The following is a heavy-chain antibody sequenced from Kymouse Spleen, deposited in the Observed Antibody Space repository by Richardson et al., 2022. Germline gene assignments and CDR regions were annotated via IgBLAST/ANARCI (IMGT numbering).Heavy chain of an antibody. V-gene: IGHV3-53*01. D-gene: IGHD2-8*01. CDR2: IYSGGST. CDR3: ARYCTNGVCYRGFDY. J-gene: IGHJ4*02. Sequence: EVQLVESGGGLIQPGGSLRLSCAASGFTVSSNYMSWVRQAPGKGLEWVSVIYSGGSTYYADSVKGRFTISRDNSKNTLYLQMNSLRAEDTAVYYCARYCTNGVCYRGFDYWGQGTLVTVSS. CDR1: GFTVSSNY.